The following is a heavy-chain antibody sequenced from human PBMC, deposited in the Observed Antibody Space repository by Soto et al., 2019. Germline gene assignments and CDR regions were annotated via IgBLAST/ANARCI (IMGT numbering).Heavy chain of an antibody. CDR2: IKEDGSEN. CDR1: GFTFSSHW. V-gene: IGHV3-7*05. CDR3: ARSKSSAYDY. Sequence: VQLVESGGGLVQPGASLRLSCAGSGFTFSSHWMHWVRQAPGKGLEWVAHIKEDGSENYYLDSVKGRFTISRDNAKNSLYLQMNSLRAEDTAVYYCARSKSSAYDYWGQGTLVIVSS. J-gene: IGHJ4*02.